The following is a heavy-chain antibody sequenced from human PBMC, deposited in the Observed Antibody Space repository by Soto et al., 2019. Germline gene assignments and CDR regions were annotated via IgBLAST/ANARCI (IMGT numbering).Heavy chain of an antibody. D-gene: IGHD4-17*01. J-gene: IGHJ4*02. Sequence: ASVKVSCKASGYTFTSYDINWVRQATGQGLEWMGWMNPNSGNTGYAQKFQGRVTMTRNTSISTAYMELSSLRSEDTAVYFCARELDPYYGGNSLSLDYWGQGTLVTVSS. V-gene: IGHV1-8*01. CDR1: GYTFTSYD. CDR3: ARELDPYYGGNSLSLDY. CDR2: MNPNSGNT.